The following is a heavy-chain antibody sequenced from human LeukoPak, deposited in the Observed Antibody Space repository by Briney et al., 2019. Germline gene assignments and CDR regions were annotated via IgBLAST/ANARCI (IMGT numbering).Heavy chain of an antibody. J-gene: IGHJ4*02. CDR2: IYSGGTT. V-gene: IGHV3-66*01. CDR3: TRGGSVPATRSFDY. D-gene: IGHD6-19*01. Sequence: GGSLRLSCSASGFTVSSDYMSWVRRAPGKGLAWLSVIYSGGTTYYADSVKGRFTISRDNSKNTVYLQMNSLRVEDTAMYYCTRGGSVPATRSFDYWGQGTLVTVSS. CDR1: GFTVSSDY.